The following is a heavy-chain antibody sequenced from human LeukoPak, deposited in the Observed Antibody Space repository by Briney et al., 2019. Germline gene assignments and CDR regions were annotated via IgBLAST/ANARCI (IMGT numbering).Heavy chain of an antibody. D-gene: IGHD3-16*02. Sequence: EASVKVSCKASGYTFTSYAMNWVRQAPGQGLEWMGWIHPSTGNPTYAQGFTGRFVFSLDTSVSTTYLQISSLKAEDTAVYYCARAFQSLGGLSLPDYWGQGTLVTVSS. J-gene: IGHJ4*02. CDR1: GYTFTSYA. V-gene: IGHV7-4-1*02. CDR2: IHPSTGNP. CDR3: ARAFQSLGGLSLPDY.